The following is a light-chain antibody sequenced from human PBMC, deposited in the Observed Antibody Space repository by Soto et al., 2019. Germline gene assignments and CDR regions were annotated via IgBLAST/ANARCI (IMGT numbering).Light chain of an antibody. J-gene: IGKJ2*01. Sequence: EIVLTQSPGTLSLSPGERATLSCRASQSLSSNYLAWYQQKPGQAPRLLIYGVSSRATGVPVSFSGSGSGTAFTLTISSLQPEDFATYYCQQSYSTPYTFGQGTKLEIK. CDR1: QSLSSNY. CDR3: QQSYSTPYT. V-gene: IGKV3-20*01. CDR2: GVS.